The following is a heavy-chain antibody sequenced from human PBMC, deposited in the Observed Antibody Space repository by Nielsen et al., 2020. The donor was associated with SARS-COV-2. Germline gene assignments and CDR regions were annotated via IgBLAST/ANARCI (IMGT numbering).Heavy chain of an antibody. D-gene: IGHD1-26*01. CDR2: IYCSGST. Sequence: WLRQPPGKGLEWIGYIYCSGSTYYNPSLKSRVTISVDTSKNQFSLKLSSVTAADTAVYYCARDRSGSYTDGDPYYYGMDVWGQGTTVTVSS. J-gene: IGHJ6*02. V-gene: IGHV4-30-4*01. CDR3: ARDRSGSYTDGDPYYYGMDV.